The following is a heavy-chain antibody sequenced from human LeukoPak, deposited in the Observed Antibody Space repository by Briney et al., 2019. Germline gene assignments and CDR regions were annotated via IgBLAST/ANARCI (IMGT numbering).Heavy chain of an antibody. Sequence: ESGGSLRLSCAASGFTFSSYAMSWVRQAPGKGLEWVSDISGSGGRTYHADSVKGRFTISRDNSKNTLYLQMNSLRAEDTAVYYCAKDPPHVSWLFDYWGQGTLVTVSS. V-gene: IGHV3-23*01. J-gene: IGHJ4*02. CDR1: GFTFSSYA. CDR3: AKDPPHVSWLFDY. CDR2: ISGSGGRT. D-gene: IGHD3-16*01.